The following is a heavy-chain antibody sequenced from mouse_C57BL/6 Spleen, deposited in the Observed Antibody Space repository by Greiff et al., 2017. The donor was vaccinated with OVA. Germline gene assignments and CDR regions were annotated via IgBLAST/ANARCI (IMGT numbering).Heavy chain of an antibody. CDR3: TRYDYDVNYFDY. Sequence: VQLQQSGTVLARPGASVKMSCKTSGYTFTSYWMHWVKQRPGQGLEWIGAIYPGNSDTSYNQKFKGKAKLTALTSASTAYMELSSRTNEDSAVYYCTRYDYDVNYFDYWGQGTTLTVSS. CDR2: IYPGNSDT. CDR1: GYTFTSYW. J-gene: IGHJ2*01. V-gene: IGHV1-5*01. D-gene: IGHD2-4*01.